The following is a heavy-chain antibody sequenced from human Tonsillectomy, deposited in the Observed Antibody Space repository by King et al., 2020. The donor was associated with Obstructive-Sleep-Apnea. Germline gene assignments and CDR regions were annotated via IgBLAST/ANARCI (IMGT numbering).Heavy chain of an antibody. D-gene: IGHD2-21*02. V-gene: IGHV4-59*01. CDR2: IYYSGRT. CDR1: GGSISSYY. CDR3: ARTAYCGGDCSEWDDAFDV. Sequence: QLQESGPGLVKPSETLSLTCTVFGGSISSYYWSWIRQPPGKGLEWIGYIYYSGRTDYNPSLKSRVTISVDTSKKQFSLKLRSVTAADTAVYYCARTAYCGGDCSEWDDAFDVWGRGTMVTGSS. J-gene: IGHJ3*01.